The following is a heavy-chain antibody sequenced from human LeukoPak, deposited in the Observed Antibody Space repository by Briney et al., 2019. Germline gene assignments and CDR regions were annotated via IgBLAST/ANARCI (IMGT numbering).Heavy chain of an antibody. D-gene: IGHD3-3*01. CDR3: ARHSGLRSPFDP. Sequence: SETLSLTCTVSGGTISSSSYYWGWIRQPPGKGLEWTGSIYYSGSTYYNPSLKSRVTISVDTSKNQFSLRMSSVTATDTAVYYCARHSGLRSPFDPWGQGALVTVSS. CDR2: IYYSGST. V-gene: IGHV4-39*01. J-gene: IGHJ5*02. CDR1: GGTISSSSYY.